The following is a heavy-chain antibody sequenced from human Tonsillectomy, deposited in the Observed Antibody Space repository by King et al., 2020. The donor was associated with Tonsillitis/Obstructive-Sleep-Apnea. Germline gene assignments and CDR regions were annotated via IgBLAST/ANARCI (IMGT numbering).Heavy chain of an antibody. Sequence: VQLVESGGGVVQPGRSLRLSCAASGFTFSSYGMHWVRQAPGKGLGWVAVIWYDGSNKYYADSVKGRFTISRDNSKNTLYLQMNSLRAEDTAVYYCARDCGGDYPCYFDYWGQGTLVTVSS. CDR2: IWYDGSNK. CDR1: GFTFSSYG. D-gene: IGHD2-21*02. V-gene: IGHV3-33*01. J-gene: IGHJ4*02. CDR3: ARDCGGDYPCYFDY.